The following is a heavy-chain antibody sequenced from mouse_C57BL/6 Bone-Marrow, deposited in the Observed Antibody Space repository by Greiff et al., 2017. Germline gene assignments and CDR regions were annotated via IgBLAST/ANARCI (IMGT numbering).Heavy chain of an antibody. CDR3: ARTYYKVTWFAY. Sequence: EVKLVESGGDLVKPGGSLKLSCAASGFTFSSYGMSWVRQTPDKRLEWVATISSGGSYTYYPDSVKGRFTISRDNAKNTLYLQMSSLKSEDTAMYYCARTYYKVTWFAYWGQGTLVTVSA. J-gene: IGHJ3*01. CDR2: ISSGGSYT. V-gene: IGHV5-6*01. D-gene: IGHD2-12*01. CDR1: GFTFSSYG.